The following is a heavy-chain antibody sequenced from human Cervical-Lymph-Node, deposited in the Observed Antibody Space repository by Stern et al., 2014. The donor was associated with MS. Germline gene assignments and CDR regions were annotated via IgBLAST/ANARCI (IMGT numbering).Heavy chain of an antibody. D-gene: IGHD3-3*01. J-gene: IGHJ4*02. V-gene: IGHV3-23*04. CDR2: ISATGGVT. Sequence: VQLVQSGGGLIQPGGSMRLSCAASGFTFSRDGMSWVRQAPGKGLEWVAAISATGGVTHYADSVKGRFTISRDNSRNTLHLQMNSLRAEDTAMYFCAKPYGFFETWGQGTLVTVSS. CDR3: AKPYGFFET. CDR1: GFTFSRDG.